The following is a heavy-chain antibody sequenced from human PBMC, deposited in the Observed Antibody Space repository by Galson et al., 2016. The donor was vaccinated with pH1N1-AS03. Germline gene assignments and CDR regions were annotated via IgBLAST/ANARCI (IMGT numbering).Heavy chain of an antibody. J-gene: IGHJ4*02. CDR2: IWYDGSNQ. CDR3: ARGQGYNSGYFDTDY. V-gene: IGHV3-33*01. Sequence: SLRLSCAASGFTFSSYGMHWVRQTPGKGLEWVAVIWYDGSNQYYADSVKGRFTISRDNSKNTLYLQMSSLGAEDTAVYYCARGQGYNSGYFDTDYWGRGTLVTVSS. CDR1: GFTFSSYG. D-gene: IGHD3-22*01.